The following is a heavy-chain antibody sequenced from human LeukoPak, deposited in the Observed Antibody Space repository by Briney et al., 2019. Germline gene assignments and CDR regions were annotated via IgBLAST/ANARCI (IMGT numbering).Heavy chain of an antibody. J-gene: IGHJ4*02. D-gene: IGHD1-1*01. CDR3: ARHFGTGDNFDY. CDR1: GYTFSSYD. CDR2: MHPNSDDT. V-gene: IGHV1-8*01. Sequence: ASVKVSCNTSGYTFSSYDVIWVRLAPGQGLEWMGWMHPNSDDTGYAQKFQGRVTMTRNTSISTAYMELSGLRPEDTAVYYCARHFGTGDNFDYWGQGTLLIVSS.